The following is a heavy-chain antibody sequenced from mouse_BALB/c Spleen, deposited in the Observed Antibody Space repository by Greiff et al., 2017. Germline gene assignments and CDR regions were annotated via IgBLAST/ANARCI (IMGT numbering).Heavy chain of an antibody. CDR3: ARSPYYGNSWFAY. J-gene: IGHJ3*01. Sequence: QVQLQQPGAELVMPGASVKMSCKASGYTFTDYWMHWVKQRPGQGLEWIGAIDTSDSYTSYNQKFKGKATLTVDESSSTAYMQLSSLTSEDSAVYYCARSPYYGNSWFAYWDQGTLVTVSA. CDR2: IDTSDSYT. CDR1: GYTFTDYW. V-gene: IGHV1-69*01. D-gene: IGHD2-10*01.